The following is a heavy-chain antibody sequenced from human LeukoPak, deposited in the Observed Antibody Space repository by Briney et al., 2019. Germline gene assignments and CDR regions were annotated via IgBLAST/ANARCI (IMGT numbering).Heavy chain of an antibody. CDR1: GGPISSSNW. V-gene: IGHV4-4*02. CDR3: ARDQVDYYYGMDV. Sequence: SETLSLTCTVSGGPISSSNWWNWVRQPPGKGLEWIAEIYHSGNTNYNPSLRSRVSISLDKSKNQISLKLSSLTAADTAVYYCARDQVDYYYGMDVWGQGTTVTVSS. J-gene: IGHJ6*02. CDR2: IYHSGNT.